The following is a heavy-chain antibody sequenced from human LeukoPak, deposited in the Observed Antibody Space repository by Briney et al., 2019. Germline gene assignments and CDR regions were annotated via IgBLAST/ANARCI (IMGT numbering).Heavy chain of an antibody. Sequence: ASETLSLTCTVSGGSIGGYYWSWIRQPPGKGLEWIGYISYSGSTNYNPSLKSRVTMSVDTSKNQLSLKLSSVTAADTAVYYCARVFRRDGYFDFWGQGTLVTVSS. CDR3: ARVFRRDGYFDF. D-gene: IGHD2-15*01. CDR1: GGSIGGYY. J-gene: IGHJ4*02. V-gene: IGHV4-59*12. CDR2: ISYSGST.